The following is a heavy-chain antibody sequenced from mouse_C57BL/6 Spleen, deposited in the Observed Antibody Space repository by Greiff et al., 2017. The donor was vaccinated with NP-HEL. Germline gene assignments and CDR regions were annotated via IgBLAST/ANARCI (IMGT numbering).Heavy chain of an antibody. CDR1: GFNFKDYY. D-gene: IGHD1-1*01. CDR2: IDPEDGET. V-gene: IGHV14-2*01. CDR3: ASLPYYVISGPDV. Sequence: VQLQQSGAELVKPGASVKLSCTASGFNFKDYYMHWVKQRTEQGLEWIGRIDPEDGETKYAPKFQGQATLTADTSSNPAYLPLSSLTSEDTAVYYCASLPYYVISGPDVWGTETTVTVSS. J-gene: IGHJ1*03.